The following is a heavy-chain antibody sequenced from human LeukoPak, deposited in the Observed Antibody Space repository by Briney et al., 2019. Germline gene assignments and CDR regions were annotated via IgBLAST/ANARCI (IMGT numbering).Heavy chain of an antibody. CDR1: GFTFSSYS. CDR2: ISSSSSTI. J-gene: IGHJ3*02. V-gene: IGHV3-48*04. CDR3: AREGTAAGTLGAFDI. Sequence: GESLRLSYAASGFTFSSYSMNWVRQAPGKGLEWVSYISSSSSTIYYADSVKGRFTISRDNAKNSLYLQMNSLRAEDTAVYYCAREGTAAGTLGAFDIWGQGTMVTVSS. D-gene: IGHD6-13*01.